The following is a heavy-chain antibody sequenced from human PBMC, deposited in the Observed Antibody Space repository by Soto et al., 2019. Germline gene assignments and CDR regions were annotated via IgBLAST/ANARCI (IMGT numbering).Heavy chain of an antibody. CDR2: IKSDGSGT. CDR1: KFAFSSYW. CDR3: VQFYYGY. J-gene: IGHJ4*02. V-gene: IGHV3-74*01. Sequence: EVQLVESGGGLVQPGGSLRLSCAASKFAFSSYWMHWVRQAPGKGLVWVSRIKSDGSGTSYADSVKGRFTISGDNAKNKLYLQMNSLRDEDTAVYYCVQFYYGYWGQGALVSVSS.